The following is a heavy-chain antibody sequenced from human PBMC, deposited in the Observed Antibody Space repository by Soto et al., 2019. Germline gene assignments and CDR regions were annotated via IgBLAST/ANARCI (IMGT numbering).Heavy chain of an antibody. V-gene: IGHV3-53*01. CDR2: IYSDDRT. D-gene: IGHD3-3*01. CDR1: GFTVSRNY. CDR3: TRERFLEWLVGVRFWAFDN. J-gene: IGHJ3*02. Sequence: GSLRLSCAASGFTVSRNYMNWVRQAPGKGLEWVSVIYSDDRTYYADSVKGRFTISRDNSKNTVYLQLNSLRAEDTAVYYCTRERFLEWLVGVRFWAFDNWGQGTMVTVSS.